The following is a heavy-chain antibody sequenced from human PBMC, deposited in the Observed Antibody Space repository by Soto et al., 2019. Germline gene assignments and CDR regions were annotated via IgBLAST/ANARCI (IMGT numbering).Heavy chain of an antibody. D-gene: IGHD6-13*01. Sequence: ASVKVSCKASGYTFTSYDINWVRQATGQGLEWMGWMNPNSGNTGYAQKFQGRVTMTRNTSISTAYMELSSLRSEDTAVYYCATGFFSFSSSWYRPLDYYYYYYMDVWGKGTTVTVSS. CDR2: MNPNSGNT. CDR1: GYTFTSYD. CDR3: ATGFFSFSSSWYRPLDYYYYYYMDV. V-gene: IGHV1-8*01. J-gene: IGHJ6*03.